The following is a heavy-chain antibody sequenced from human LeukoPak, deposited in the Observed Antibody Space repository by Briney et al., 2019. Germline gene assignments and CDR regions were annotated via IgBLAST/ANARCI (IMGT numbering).Heavy chain of an antibody. CDR2: ISAGSGTV. CDR3: TKDLGLRRMI. V-gene: IGHV3-48*04. D-gene: IGHD1-14*01. CDR1: GLSLSSNN. J-gene: IGHJ2*01. Sequence: GGSLRLSCAASGLSLSSNNMHWVRQAPGGGLEWLSYISAGSGTVFSADSVKGRFSISRDNARESLFLQMNSLRVDDTTVYYCTKDLGLRRMIWGGGNLVIVSS.